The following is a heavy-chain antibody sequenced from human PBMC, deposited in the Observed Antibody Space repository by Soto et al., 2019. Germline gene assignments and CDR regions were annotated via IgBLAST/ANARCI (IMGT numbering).Heavy chain of an antibody. D-gene: IGHD2-2*01. CDR2: ISAYNGNT. CDR1: GYTFTSYG. V-gene: IGHV1-18*01. CDR3: ARDGGHCSSTSCYVFMYPDYMDV. Sequence: ASVKVSCKASGYTFTSYGISWVRQAPGQGLEWMGWISAYNGNTNYAQKLQGRVTMTTDTSTSTAYMELRSLRSDDTAVYYCARDGGHCSSTSCYVFMYPDYMDVWGKGTTVTVSS. J-gene: IGHJ6*03.